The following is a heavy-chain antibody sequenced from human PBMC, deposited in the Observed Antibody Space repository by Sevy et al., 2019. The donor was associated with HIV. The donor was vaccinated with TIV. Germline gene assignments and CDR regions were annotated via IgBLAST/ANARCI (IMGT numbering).Heavy chain of an antibody. Sequence: GGSLRLSCAASGFTFDDSAMHWVRQAPGKGLEWVSTISWNSDIIVYGDSVKGRFTISRDNAKNSLYLQMKSLRAEDTALYYCAKFLTSFRGMDVWGQGTTVTVSS. V-gene: IGHV3-9*01. CDR1: GFTFDDSA. CDR3: AKFLTSFRGMDV. J-gene: IGHJ6*02. CDR2: ISWNSDII. D-gene: IGHD3-16*01.